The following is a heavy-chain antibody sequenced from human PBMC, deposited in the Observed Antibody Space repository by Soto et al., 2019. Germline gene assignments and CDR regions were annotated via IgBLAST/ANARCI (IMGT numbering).Heavy chain of an antibody. D-gene: IGHD5-18*01. J-gene: IGHJ5*02. CDR1: GGTFSSYA. Sequence: QVQLVQSGAEVKKPGSSVKVSCKASGGTFSSYAISWVRQAPGQGLEWMGGIIPIFGTANYAQKFQGRVTITADEXTXIAYMELSSLRSEDTAVYYCARVVDTAMSHYNWFDPWGQGTLVTVSS. CDR2: IIPIFGTA. CDR3: ARVVDTAMSHYNWFDP. V-gene: IGHV1-69*12.